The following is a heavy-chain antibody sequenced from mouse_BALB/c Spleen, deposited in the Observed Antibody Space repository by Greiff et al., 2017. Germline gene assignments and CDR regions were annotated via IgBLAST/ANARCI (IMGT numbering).Heavy chain of an antibody. D-gene: IGHD2-14*01. CDR3: AEGYGAMDY. V-gene: IGHV1S29*02. CDR1: GYTFTDYN. J-gene: IGHJ4*01. CDR2: IYPYNGGT. Sequence: VQLQQSGPELVKTGASVKISCKASGYTFTDYNMHWVKQSHGKSLEWIGYIYPYNGGTGYNQKFKSKATLTVDNSSSTAYMELRSLTSEDSAVYYCAEGYGAMDYWGQGTSVTVSS.